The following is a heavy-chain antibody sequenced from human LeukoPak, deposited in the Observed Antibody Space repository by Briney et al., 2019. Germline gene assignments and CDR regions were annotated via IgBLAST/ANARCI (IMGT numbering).Heavy chain of an antibody. J-gene: IGHJ4*02. CDR2: IKEDGTET. Sequence: GGSLRLSCAASGFMFSSNWMSWVRLAPGKGLEWVANIKEDGTETYYVDSVKGRFTISRDNAKNSLYLQMNSLRVEDTAVYYCAKKGRSLQTYWGQGTLVTVSS. D-gene: IGHD5-24*01. CDR3: AKKGRSLQTY. CDR1: GFMFSSNW. V-gene: IGHV3-7*03.